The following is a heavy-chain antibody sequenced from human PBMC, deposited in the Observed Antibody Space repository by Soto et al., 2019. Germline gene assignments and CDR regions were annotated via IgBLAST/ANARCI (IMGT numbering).Heavy chain of an antibody. CDR3: VRMGFRGGGYLSYYYQGMDI. CDR2: IYPDESDT. CDR1: GYSFTSYW. D-gene: IGHD5-12*01. J-gene: IGHJ6*02. V-gene: IGHV5-51*01. Sequence: GESLKISCKGSGYSFTSYWIGWVRQMPGKGLEWMGIIYPDESDTRYSPSFQGQVTISADKSISTAYLQWSSLKASDTAMYYCVRMGFRGGGYLSYYYQGMDIWGPGTTVTVSS.